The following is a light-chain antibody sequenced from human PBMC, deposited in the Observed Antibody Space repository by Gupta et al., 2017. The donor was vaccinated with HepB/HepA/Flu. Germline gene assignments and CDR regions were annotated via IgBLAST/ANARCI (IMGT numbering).Light chain of an antibody. CDR1: QSVSNN. J-gene: IGKJ2*01. CDR2: NES. Sequence: DMVLTQSPATLSLSPAGRSTLSCRASQSVSNNLARYQQRPDQDPSRLIYNESFRSTGLPARFSGSASGTEFTIIISSLAHQDFAVYYCQQRSNWLKYTFGPGTKVEI. CDR3: QQRSNWLKYT. V-gene: IGKV3-11*01.